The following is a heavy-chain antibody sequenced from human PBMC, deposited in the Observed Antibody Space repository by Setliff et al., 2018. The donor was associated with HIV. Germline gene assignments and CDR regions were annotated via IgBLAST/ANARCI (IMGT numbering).Heavy chain of an antibody. Sequence: ASVKVSCKASGYTFINYDIHWVRQAPGQRPEWMGRISVGNGDSKYSRASQDRVSITKDTSAHTAYMELTRLRSEDTAVYYCVSPMFYDGTVVWGQGTLVT. J-gene: IGHJ4*02. CDR2: ISVGNGDS. CDR1: GYTFINYD. D-gene: IGHD1-1*01. V-gene: IGHV1-3*03. CDR3: VSPMFYDGTVV.